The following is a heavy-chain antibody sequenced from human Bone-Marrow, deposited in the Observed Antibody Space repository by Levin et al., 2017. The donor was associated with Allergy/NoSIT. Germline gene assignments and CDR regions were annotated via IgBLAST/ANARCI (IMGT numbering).Heavy chain of an antibody. CDR3: ARGLYASGWNYYDS. D-gene: IGHD6-19*01. Sequence: ESLKISCTVSGGSISHYYWNWIRQSPGKGPEWIGYIYYSGATNYNPSLKSRVTISVDASKSQFSLKLISVTAADTGVYYCARGLYASGWNYYDSWGQGTLVTVSS. V-gene: IGHV4-59*01. J-gene: IGHJ4*02. CDR2: IYYSGAT. CDR1: GGSISHYY.